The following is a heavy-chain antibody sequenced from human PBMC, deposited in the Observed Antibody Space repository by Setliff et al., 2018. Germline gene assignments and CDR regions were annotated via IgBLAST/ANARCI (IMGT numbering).Heavy chain of an antibody. J-gene: IGHJ3*02. CDR2: SNHGGST. CDR1: GESFSNNY. Sequence: SETLSLTCSVYGESFSNNYLSWIRQTPGKGLEWIGESNHGGSTSYHPSLKSRLTMSVDTYTNQFSLILRSVTAADTAVYYCARGRMRGSGSGASCTYDPFDIWGQGTPVTVSS. CDR3: ARGRMRGSGSGASCTYDPFDI. V-gene: IGHV4-34*01. D-gene: IGHD2-15*01.